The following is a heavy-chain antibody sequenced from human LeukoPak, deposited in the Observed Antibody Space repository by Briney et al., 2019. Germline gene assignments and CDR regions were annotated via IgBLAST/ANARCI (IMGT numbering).Heavy chain of an antibody. V-gene: IGHV4-61*02. CDR2: ISSTGRT. CDR1: GGSISSDTYF. D-gene: IGHD2-15*01. CDR3: VGNGYYSLDN. Sequence: PSETLSLTCTVSGGSISSDTYFWSWIRQPAGKGLEWIGRISSTGRTDYNPSLTSRVTISVDTSKNQFSMNLNSVTAADTAVYYCVGNGYYSLDNWGQGTLVTVSS. J-gene: IGHJ4*02.